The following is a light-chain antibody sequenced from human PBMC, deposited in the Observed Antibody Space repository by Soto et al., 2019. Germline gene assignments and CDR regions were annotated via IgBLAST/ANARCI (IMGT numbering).Light chain of an antibody. V-gene: IGLV1-44*01. Sequence: QSVLTQPPSASGTPGQRVTISCSGSSSNIGSNTVNWYQQVPGTAPKLLIYSNNQRPSGVPDRFSGSKSGTSASLAISGLQSEDEADYYCAAWDATLNGLFGGGTQLTVL. CDR1: SSNIGSNT. J-gene: IGLJ2*01. CDR3: AAWDATLNGL. CDR2: SNN.